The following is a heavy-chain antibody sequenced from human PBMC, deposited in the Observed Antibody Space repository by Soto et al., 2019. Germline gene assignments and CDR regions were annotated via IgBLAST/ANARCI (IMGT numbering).Heavy chain of an antibody. CDR3: ARGVCCGGGCYSHFDY. D-gene: IGHD2-21*02. CDR2: IIPIFGTT. V-gene: IGHV1-69*01. J-gene: IGHJ4*02. Sequence: VQLVQSGAEVKKPGSSVKVSCKASGGTFSNYPFIWVRQAPGQGLDWMGGIIPIFGTTDYGQRFQGRVTITADESTNTAYMELSSMRSHDTAVYYCARGVCCGGGCYSHFDYWGQGTLVTVSS. CDR1: GGTFSNYP.